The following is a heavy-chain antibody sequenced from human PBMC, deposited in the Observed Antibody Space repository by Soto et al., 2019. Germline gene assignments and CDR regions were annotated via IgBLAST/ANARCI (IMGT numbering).Heavy chain of an antibody. J-gene: IGHJ6*02. CDR2: ISAKKGNT. CDR3: AREILSPDFYFHGMDV. CDR1: GYTFTSYG. V-gene: IGHV1-18*04. Sequence: ASVKVSCKASGYTFTSYGISWVRQAPGQGLEWMGWISAKKGNTKYAQKFQGRVTMTTDTSTSTAYMELRSLRSDDTAVYYCAREILSPDFYFHGMDVWGQGTTVTV. D-gene: IGHD2-15*01.